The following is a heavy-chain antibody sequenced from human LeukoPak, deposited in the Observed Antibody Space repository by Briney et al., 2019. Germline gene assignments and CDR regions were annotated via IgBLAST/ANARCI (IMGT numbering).Heavy chain of an antibody. V-gene: IGHV1-46*01. D-gene: IGHD6-6*01. CDR1: GYTFTSYY. CDR3: ARLGAARPIYYYMDV. J-gene: IGHJ6*03. Sequence: ASVKVSCKASGYTFTSYYMHWVRQAPGQGLEWMGIINPSGGSTSHAQKFQGRVTITADESTSTAYMELSSLRSEDTAVYYCARLGAARPIYYYMDVWGKGTTVTVSS. CDR2: INPSGGST.